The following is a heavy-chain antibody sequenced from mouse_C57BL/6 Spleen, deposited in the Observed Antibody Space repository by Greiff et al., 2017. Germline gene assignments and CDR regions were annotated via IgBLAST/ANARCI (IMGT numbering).Heavy chain of an antibody. J-gene: IGHJ2*01. V-gene: IGHV1-26*01. CDR1: GYTFTDYY. D-gene: IGHD1-1*01. Sequence: VQLQQSGPELVKPGASVKISCKASGYTFTDYYMNWVKQSHGKSLEWIGDINPNNGGTSYNQKFKGKATLTVDKSSSTAYMELRSLTSEDSAVYYCARSDYYGGNYFDDWGQGTTLTVSS. CDR2: INPNNGGT. CDR3: ARSDYYGGNYFDD.